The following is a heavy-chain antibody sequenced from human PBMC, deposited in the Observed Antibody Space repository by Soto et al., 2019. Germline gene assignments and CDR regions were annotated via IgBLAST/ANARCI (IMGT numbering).Heavy chain of an antibody. CDR3: AVTYSSGWYSGFDY. CDR1: GYTFTSYG. CDR2: ISAYNGNT. Sequence: ASVKVPCKASGYTFTSYGISWVRQAPGQGLEWMGWISAYNGNTNYAQKLQGRVTMTTDTSTSTAYMELRSLRSDDTAVYYCAVTYSSGWYSGFDYWGQGTLVTVSS. V-gene: IGHV1-18*01. J-gene: IGHJ4*02. D-gene: IGHD6-19*01.